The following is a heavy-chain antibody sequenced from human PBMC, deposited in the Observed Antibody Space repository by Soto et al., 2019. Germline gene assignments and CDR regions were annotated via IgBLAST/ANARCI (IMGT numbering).Heavy chain of an antibody. Sequence: XGSLRLSCSASGFTFSSYAMHWVRQAAGKGLEYVSAISSNGGSTYYADSVKGRFTISRDNSKNTLYLQMSSLRAEETAVYYCVKDYLDYDFWSGPPGMDVWGQGTTVTVSS. CDR2: ISSNGGST. CDR3: VKDYLDYDFWSGPPGMDV. CDR1: GFTFSSYA. J-gene: IGHJ6*02. V-gene: IGHV3-64D*06. D-gene: IGHD3-3*01.